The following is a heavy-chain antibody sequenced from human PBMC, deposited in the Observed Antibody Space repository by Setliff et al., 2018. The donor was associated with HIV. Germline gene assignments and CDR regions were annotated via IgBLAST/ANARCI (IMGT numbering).Heavy chain of an antibody. J-gene: IGHJ4*02. Sequence: LSLTCAVYGGSLSGYYWSWLRQPPGKGLEWLGEINHSRTTNYNASLNRRVTISLDTSKNQFSLKLGSVTAADTAMYYCARGLGEMGTKIGNYFDYWGQGTLVTVSS. CDR3: ARGLGEMGTKIGNYFDY. CDR1: GGSLSGYY. D-gene: IGHD1-1*01. V-gene: IGHV4-34*01. CDR2: INHSRTT.